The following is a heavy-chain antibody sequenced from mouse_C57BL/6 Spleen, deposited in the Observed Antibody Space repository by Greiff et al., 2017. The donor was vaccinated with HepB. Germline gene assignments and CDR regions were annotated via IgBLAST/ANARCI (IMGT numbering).Heavy chain of an antibody. CDR1: GYAFSSYW. CDR3: ARSITTVAMDY. V-gene: IGHV1-80*01. Sequence: QVQLQQSGAELVKPGASVKISCKASGYAFSSYWMNWVKQRPGKGLEWIGQIYPGDGDTNYNGKFKGKATLTADKSSSTAYMQLSSLTSEDSAVYFCARSITTVAMDYWGQGTSVTVSS. CDR2: IYPGDGDT. D-gene: IGHD1-1*01. J-gene: IGHJ4*01.